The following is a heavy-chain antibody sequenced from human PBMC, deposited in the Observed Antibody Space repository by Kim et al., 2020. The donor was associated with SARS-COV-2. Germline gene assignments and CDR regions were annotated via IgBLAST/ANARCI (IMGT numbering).Heavy chain of an antibody. D-gene: IGHD6-19*01. CDR1: GFTFSSYG. CDR2: ISYDGSNK. V-gene: IGHV3-33*05. Sequence: GGSLRLSCAASGFTFSSYGMHWVRQAPGKGLEWVAVISYDGSNKYYADSVKGRFTISRDNSKNTLYLQMNSLRAEDTAVYYCAEGTSATSGGWYLRSWGQGTLVTVSS. J-gene: IGHJ5*02. CDR3: AEGTSATSGGWYLRS.